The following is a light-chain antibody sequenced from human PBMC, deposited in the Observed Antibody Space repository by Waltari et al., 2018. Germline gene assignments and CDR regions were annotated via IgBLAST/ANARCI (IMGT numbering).Light chain of an antibody. CDR1: QSVSSSY. V-gene: IGKV3-20*01. CDR2: GAS. J-gene: IGKJ2*01. Sequence: EIVLTQSPGTMSLSPGERATISCRASQSVSSSYLGWYQQKPGQSPRPLIYGASSRATGIPDRFSGSGSGTDFTLTISRLEPEDFAVYYCQQYGSSHTFGQGTKLEIK. CDR3: QQYGSSHT.